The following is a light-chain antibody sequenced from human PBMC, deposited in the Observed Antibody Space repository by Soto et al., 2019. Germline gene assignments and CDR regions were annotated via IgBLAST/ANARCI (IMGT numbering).Light chain of an antibody. CDR1: QNINKN. CDR2: QTS. V-gene: IGKV3D-15*01. J-gene: IGKJ5*01. CDR3: QQYKNWPMT. Sequence: EIVMTQSPATLSVSPGARATLSCRATQNINKNLAWYQQKPGQAPRLLIYQTSLRAAGIPARFSASGSGTDFTITISSLQSEDFAVYYCQQYKNWPMTVGQGTRRETK.